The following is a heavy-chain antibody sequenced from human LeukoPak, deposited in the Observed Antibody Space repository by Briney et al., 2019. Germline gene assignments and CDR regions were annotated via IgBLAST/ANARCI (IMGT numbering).Heavy chain of an antibody. CDR3: ARNVGNLLFDY. CDR1: GFTFSTDW. CDR2: IKQDGSEK. V-gene: IGHV3-7*04. D-gene: IGHD4-23*01. J-gene: IGHJ4*02. Sequence: GGSLRLSCAASGFTFSTDWMTWVRQAPGKGLEWVASIKQDGSEKYYVDSVKGRFTISRDNAKNSLYLQMNSLRAEDTAVFYCARNVGNLLFDYWGQGTLVTVSS.